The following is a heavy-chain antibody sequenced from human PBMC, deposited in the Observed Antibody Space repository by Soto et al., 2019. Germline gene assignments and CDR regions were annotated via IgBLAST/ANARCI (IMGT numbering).Heavy chain of an antibody. CDR1: GFIFSSFG. Sequence: LRLSCAASGFIFSSFGMHWVRQAPGKGLEWVAHIWYDGSNTYYADSVKGRFTISRDNSRNTVYLQMNSLRAEDTAVYHCVRDLLGSGGHFDYWGQGTPVTVSS. J-gene: IGHJ4*02. V-gene: IGHV3-33*01. CDR3: VRDLLGSGGHFDY. D-gene: IGHD7-27*01. CDR2: IWYDGSNT.